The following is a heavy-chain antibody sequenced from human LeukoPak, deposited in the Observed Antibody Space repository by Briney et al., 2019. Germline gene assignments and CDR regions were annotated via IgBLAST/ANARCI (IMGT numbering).Heavy chain of an antibody. V-gene: IGHV3-48*01. J-gene: IGHJ4*02. D-gene: IGHD3-10*01. CDR3: AKIMVRGVFDY. CDR2: ISSSSSTI. CDR1: GFTFSSYS. Sequence: GGSLRLSCAASGFTFSSYSMTWVRQAPGKGLEWVSYISSSSSTIYYADSVKGRFTISRDNAKNSLYLQMNSLRAEDTAVYYCAKIMVRGVFDYWGQGTLVTVSS.